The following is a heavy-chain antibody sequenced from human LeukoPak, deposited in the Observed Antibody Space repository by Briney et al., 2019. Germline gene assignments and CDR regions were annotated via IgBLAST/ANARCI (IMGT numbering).Heavy chain of an antibody. D-gene: IGHD6-13*01. CDR2: ISYDGTNK. CDR1: GFTFSSYD. J-gene: IGHJ4*02. Sequence: GGSLRLSCAASGFTFSSYDMHWVRQAPGKGLEWVAVISYDGTNKYYADSVKGRFTISRDNSKNTLYLQTNSLRAEGTAVYYCGGYHYWGQGTLVTVSS. V-gene: IGHV3-30*03. CDR3: GGYHY.